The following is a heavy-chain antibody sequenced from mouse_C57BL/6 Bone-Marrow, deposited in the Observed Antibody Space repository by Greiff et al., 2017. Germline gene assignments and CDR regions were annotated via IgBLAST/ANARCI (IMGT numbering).Heavy chain of an antibody. CDR1: GYTFTSYW. CDR3: ARGYYGSGRYFDV. V-gene: IGHV1-7*01. J-gene: IGHJ1*03. Sequence: VQLQQSGAELAKPGASVKLSCKASGYTFTSYWMHWVKQRPGQGLEWIGYINPSSGYTKYNQKFKDKATLTADKSSSTAYMQLSSLTYEDSAVYYYARGYYGSGRYFDVWGTGTTVTVSS. CDR2: INPSSGYT. D-gene: IGHD1-1*01.